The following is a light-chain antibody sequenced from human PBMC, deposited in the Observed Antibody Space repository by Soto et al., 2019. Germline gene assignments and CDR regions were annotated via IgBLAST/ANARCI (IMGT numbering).Light chain of an antibody. Sequence: QSALTQPRSVSGSPGQSVTISCTGTSSDVGGYDYVSWYQQHPGKAPKLMIYDVSKRPSGVPDRFSGSKSGNTASLTISGRQAEDEADYYCSSYAGGYTWVFGGGTKLTVL. J-gene: IGLJ3*02. CDR2: DVS. CDR3: SSYAGGYTWV. CDR1: SSDVGGYDY. V-gene: IGLV2-11*01.